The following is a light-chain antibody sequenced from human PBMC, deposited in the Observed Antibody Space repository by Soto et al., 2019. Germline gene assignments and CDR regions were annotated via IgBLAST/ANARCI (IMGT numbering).Light chain of an antibody. CDR1: QSVRTN. CDR3: QQYNDNWPT. Sequence: EIVMTQSPATLSVSPGERVTLSCRASQSVRTNLAWYQHKPGQSPRLLIYGASNRATGFPDRFSGSGSGTEFTLTISSLLSEDFAVYYCQQYNDNWPTFGQGTKVQFK. V-gene: IGKV3-15*01. J-gene: IGKJ1*01. CDR2: GAS.